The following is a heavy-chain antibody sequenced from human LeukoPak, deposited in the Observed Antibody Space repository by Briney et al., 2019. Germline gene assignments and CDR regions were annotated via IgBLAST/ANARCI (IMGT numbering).Heavy chain of an antibody. CDR1: GYSISSGYY. CDR2: IYHSGST. CDR3: ARHSFEPSWPLSVGVPSPEFDP. J-gene: IGHJ5*02. D-gene: IGHD3-3*01. Sequence: SETLSLTCAVSGYSISSGYYWGWIRQPPGKGLEGIGSIYHSGSTYYNPSLKSRVTISVDTSKNQFSLKLSAVNAADTAVYYCARHSFEPSWPLSVGVPSPEFDPWGQGTLVTVLS. V-gene: IGHV4-38-2*01.